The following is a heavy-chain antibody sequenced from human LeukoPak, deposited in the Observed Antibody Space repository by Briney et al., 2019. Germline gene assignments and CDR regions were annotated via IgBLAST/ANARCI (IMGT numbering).Heavy chain of an antibody. CDR2: ISGSGGST. V-gene: IGHV3-23*01. CDR1: GFTFSSYA. J-gene: IGHJ3*02. CDR3: AKDLSLLEWLLPVDAFDI. D-gene: IGHD3-22*01. Sequence: GGSLRLSCAASGFTFSSYAMSWVRQAPGKGLEWVSAISGSGGSTYYADSVKGWFTIARDNSKNTLYLQMNSLRAEDTAVYYCAKDLSLLEWLLPVDAFDIWGQGTMVTVSS.